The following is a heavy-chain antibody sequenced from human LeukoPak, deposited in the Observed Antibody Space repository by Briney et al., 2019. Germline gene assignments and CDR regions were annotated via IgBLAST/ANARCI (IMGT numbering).Heavy chain of an antibody. Sequence: SETLSLTCTVSGGSISSYYWSWIWQPPGKGLEWIGYIYYSGSTNYNPSLKSRVTISVDTSKNQFSLKLSSVTAADTAVYYCARVSSLAGYSYGRRYGMDVWGQGTTVTVSS. J-gene: IGHJ6*02. CDR2: IYYSGST. D-gene: IGHD5-18*01. CDR1: GGSISSYY. CDR3: ARVSSLAGYSYGRRYGMDV. V-gene: IGHV4-59*01.